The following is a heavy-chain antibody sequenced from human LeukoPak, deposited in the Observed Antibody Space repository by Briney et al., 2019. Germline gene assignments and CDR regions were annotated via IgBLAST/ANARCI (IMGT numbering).Heavy chain of an antibody. CDR2: ITGGSTTIT. D-gene: IGHD2/OR15-2a*01. V-gene: IGHV3-48*01. CDR3: GSLHNRAL. Sequence: GGSLRLSCAASGFTFSSHGMNWVRQAPGKGLEWLSYITGGSTTITKYADSVRGRFTISRDNAKNSLNLHMTSLRAEDTAMYYCGSLHNRALWGQGTLVTVSS. CDR1: GFTFSSHG. J-gene: IGHJ1*01.